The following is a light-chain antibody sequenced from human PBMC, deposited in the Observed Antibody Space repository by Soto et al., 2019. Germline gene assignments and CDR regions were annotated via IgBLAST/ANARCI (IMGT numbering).Light chain of an antibody. Sequence: DIQLTQSPSFLSASVGDRVTITCRASQGIGSSLAWYQQKPGKAPMLLIYAASTLQTGVPSRFSGRGSGTEFTLTVSSLQPEDFATYYCEQLSSYPPVTFGQGTRLEIK. CDR1: QGIGSS. CDR2: AAS. CDR3: EQLSSYPPVT. J-gene: IGKJ5*01. V-gene: IGKV1-9*01.